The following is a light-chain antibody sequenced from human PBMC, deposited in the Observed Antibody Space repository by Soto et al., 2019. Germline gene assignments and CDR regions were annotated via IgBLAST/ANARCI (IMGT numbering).Light chain of an antibody. J-gene: IGLJ3*02. CDR3: AAWDNSLSGRV. Sequence: QSVLTQPPSASGTPGQRVTISCSGSNSNSGSNYVYWYQQFPGTAPKLLIYSNIQRPSGVPARFSGSKSGTTAYLAISGLRSEDEADYYCAAWDNSLSGRVFGGGTKVTVL. V-gene: IGLV1-47*02. CDR2: SNI. CDR1: NSNSGSNY.